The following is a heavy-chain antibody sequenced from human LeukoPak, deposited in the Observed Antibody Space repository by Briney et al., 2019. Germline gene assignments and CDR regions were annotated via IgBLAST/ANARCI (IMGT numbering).Heavy chain of an antibody. CDR2: ISGSGGST. V-gene: IGHV3-23*01. CDR3: AKSKLSDSGGYYNY. J-gene: IGHJ4*02. D-gene: IGHD3-22*01. CDR1: GFTFNTYA. Sequence: GGSLRLSCAAPGFTFNTYAMSWVRQAPGKGLEWVSGISGSGGSTNYADPVKGRFTISRDNSKNTLYLQMNSLRAEDTAVYYCAKSKLSDSGGYYNYWGQGTLVTVSS.